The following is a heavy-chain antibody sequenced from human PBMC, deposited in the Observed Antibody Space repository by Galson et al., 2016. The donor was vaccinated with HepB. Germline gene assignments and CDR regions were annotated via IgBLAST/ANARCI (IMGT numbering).Heavy chain of an antibody. D-gene: IGHD3-16*01. J-gene: IGHJ4*02. CDR2: ISGYTGDT. CDR1: AFTFTSYG. Sequence: SVKVSCKGIAFTFTSYGITWVRQAPGQGPEWMGWISGYTGDTQYARKFQGRITLTTDTPTSTVYLELRSLRSDDTAVYYCARDSPDVNPMWGGDYWGQGTLVTVSS. CDR3: ARDSPDVNPMWGGDY. V-gene: IGHV1-18*04.